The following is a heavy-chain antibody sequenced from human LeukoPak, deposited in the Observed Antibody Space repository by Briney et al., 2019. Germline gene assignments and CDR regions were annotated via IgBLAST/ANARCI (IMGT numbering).Heavy chain of an antibody. CDR1: GYSFTTYW. V-gene: IGHV5-51*01. CDR3: ARLLNYDDLDY. J-gene: IGHJ4*02. D-gene: IGHD3-22*01. CDR2: IYPGDSDT. Sequence: GESLKISCKGSGYSFTTYWIGWVRQTPGKGLEWMGTIYPGDSDTRYSPSFQGQVTISADKSISTAYLQWSSLKASDTAMYYCARLLNYDDLDYWGQGTLVTVSS.